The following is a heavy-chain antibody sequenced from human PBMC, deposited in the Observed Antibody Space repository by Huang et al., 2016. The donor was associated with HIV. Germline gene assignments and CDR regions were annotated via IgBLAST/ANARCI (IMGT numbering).Heavy chain of an antibody. CDR3: AMSLRYQYDSRSYWGRYFDY. J-gene: IGHJ4*02. CDR1: GGSFSDQI. CDR2: IIPLFRAP. V-gene: IGHV1-69*01. Sequence: QVQLEQSGPAVRKPGSSVKVSCQASGGSFSDQIISWVRQAPGQRFEWMGGIIPLFRAPAYAQECKGRVTMTADESTATSYMELNSLTSEDTAVYYCAMSLRYQYDSRSYWGRYFDYWGQGTLVTVSS. D-gene: IGHD3-16*01.